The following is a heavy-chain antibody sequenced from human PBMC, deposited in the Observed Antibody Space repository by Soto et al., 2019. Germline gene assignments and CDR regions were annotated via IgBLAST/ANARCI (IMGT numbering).Heavy chain of an antibody. D-gene: IGHD6-19*01. V-gene: IGHV1-69*02. CDR1: GGTLSSYT. J-gene: IGHJ3*02. CDR2: IIPILGIA. CDR3: ARLYISGWTGALDI. Sequence: QVQLVQSGAEVKKPGSSVKVSCKASGGTLSSYTISWVRQAPGQGLEWMGRIIPILGIANYAQKFQGRVTITADKSTSKAYMELSSLRSGDTAVYYCARLYISGWTGALDIWGQGTMVTVSS.